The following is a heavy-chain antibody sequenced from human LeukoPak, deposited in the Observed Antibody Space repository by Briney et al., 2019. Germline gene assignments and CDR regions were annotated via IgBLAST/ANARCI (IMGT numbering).Heavy chain of an antibody. CDR2: IYPGDSDT. V-gene: IGHV5-51*01. D-gene: IGHD3-10*01. Sequence: GESLKTPGKGSGYSFTSYWIGWVRQMPGKGLEWMGIIYPGDSDTRYSPSFQGQVTISADKSISTAYLQWSSLKASDTAMYYCARRYYYGSGTKYYFDYWSQACLVTVSS. CDR3: ARRYYYGSGTKYYFDY. J-gene: IGHJ4*01. CDR1: GYSFTSYW.